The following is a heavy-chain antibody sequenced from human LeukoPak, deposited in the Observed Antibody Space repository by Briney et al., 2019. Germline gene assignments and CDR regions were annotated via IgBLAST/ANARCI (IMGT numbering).Heavy chain of an antibody. D-gene: IGHD2-2*01. V-gene: IGHV1-69*13. CDR1: GGTFSSYA. CDR2: IIPIFGTA. Sequence: SVKVSCKASGGTFSSYAISWVRQAPGQGLEWMGGIIPIFGTANYAQKFQGRVTITADESTSTAYMELSSLRSEDTAVYYCATLGQPVVVSAAIHRVNWFDPWGQGTLVTVSS. CDR3: ATLGQPVVVSAAIHRVNWFDP. J-gene: IGHJ5*02.